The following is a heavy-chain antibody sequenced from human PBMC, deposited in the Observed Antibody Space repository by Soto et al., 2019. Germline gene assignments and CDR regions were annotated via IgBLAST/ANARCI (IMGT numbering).Heavy chain of an antibody. J-gene: IGHJ4*02. D-gene: IGHD2-21*02. CDR1: GGTFSSYA. Sequence: QVQLVQSGAEVKKPGSSVKVSCKASGGTFSSYAISWVRQAPGQGLEWMGGIIPIFGTANYAQKFQGRVTITADESTSTASMELSSLRSEDTAVYYCASRVTYCGGDCYDRDDYWGQGTLVTVSS. V-gene: IGHV1-69*12. CDR3: ASRVTYCGGDCYDRDDY. CDR2: IIPIFGTA.